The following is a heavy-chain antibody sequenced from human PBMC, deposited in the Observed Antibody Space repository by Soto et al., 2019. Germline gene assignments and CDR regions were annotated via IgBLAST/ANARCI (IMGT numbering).Heavy chain of an antibody. CDR3: ASFLGIRGLDP. Sequence: ASVKVSCKASGYTFTGYYMHWVRQAPGQGLEWMGWINPNSGDTNYAQKFQGRVTMTRDTSISTAYMELSRLRSDDTAVYYCASFLGIRGLDPWGQGTLVTVSS. CDR2: INPNSGDT. J-gene: IGHJ5*02. V-gene: IGHV1-2*02. D-gene: IGHD7-27*01. CDR1: GYTFTGYY.